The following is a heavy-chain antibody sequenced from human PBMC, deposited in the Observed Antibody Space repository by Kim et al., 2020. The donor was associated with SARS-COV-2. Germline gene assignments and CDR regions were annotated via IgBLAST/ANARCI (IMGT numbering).Heavy chain of an antibody. D-gene: IGHD6-13*01. CDR1: GGTFSSYA. CDR2: IIPIFGTA. CDR3: ARENGIAAAGFALAGGFFYGMDV. V-gene: IGHV1-69*13. J-gene: IGHJ6*02. Sequence: SVKVSCKASGGTFSSYAISWVRQAPGQGLEWMGGIIPIFGTANYAQKFQGRVTITADESTSTAYMELSSLRSEDTAVYYCARENGIAAAGFALAGGFFYGMDVWGQGTTVTVSS.